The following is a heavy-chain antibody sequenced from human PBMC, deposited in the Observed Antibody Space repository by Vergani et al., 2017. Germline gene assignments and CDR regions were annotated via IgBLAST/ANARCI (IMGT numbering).Heavy chain of an antibody. Sequence: EVQLVESGGGLVQPGRSLRLSCAASGFTFDDYAMHWVRQAPGKGLEWVSSISSSSSYIYYADSVKGRFTISRDNAKNSLYLQMNSLRAEDTAVYYCARENSSGWYGSLAAFDIWGQGTMVTVSS. J-gene: IGHJ3*02. V-gene: IGHV3-21*01. CDR3: ARENSSGWYGSLAAFDI. CDR2: ISSSSSYI. CDR1: GFTFDDYA. D-gene: IGHD6-19*01.